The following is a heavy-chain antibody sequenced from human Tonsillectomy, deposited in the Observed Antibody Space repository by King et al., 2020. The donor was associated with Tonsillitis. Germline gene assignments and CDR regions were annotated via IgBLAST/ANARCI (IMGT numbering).Heavy chain of an antibody. CDR3: ARGVELFDY. CDR1: GGSIRSSGYY. D-gene: IGHD1-26*01. J-gene: IGHJ4*02. V-gene: IGHV4-61*02. Sequence: VQLQESGPGLVRPSQTLSLTCSVSGGSIRSSGYYWSWIRQPAGKGLEWIGRISPGGSTNYNPSLKSRGTISVDTSKNHISLKLSSVTAADTAVYYCARGVELFDYWGQGTVVTVSS. CDR2: ISPGGST.